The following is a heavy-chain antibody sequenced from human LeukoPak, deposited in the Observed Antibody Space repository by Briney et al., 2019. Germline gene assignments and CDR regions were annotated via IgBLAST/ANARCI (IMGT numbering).Heavy chain of an antibody. J-gene: IGHJ4*02. Sequence: ASVKVSCKASGYTFTSYGISWVRQAPGQGLEWMGWISAYNGNTDYAQKFQGRVTMTTDTSTSTAYMELRSLRSDDTAMYYCAKSTRYNWNDDYWGQGTLVTVSS. CDR2: ISAYNGNT. CDR3: AKSTRYNWNDDY. CDR1: GYTFTSYG. D-gene: IGHD1-1*01. V-gene: IGHV1-18*01.